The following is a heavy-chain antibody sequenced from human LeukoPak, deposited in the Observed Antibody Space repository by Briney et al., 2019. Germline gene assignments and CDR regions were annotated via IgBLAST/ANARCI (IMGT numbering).Heavy chain of an antibody. CDR1: GFIFSRYW. D-gene: IGHD3-10*01. CDR3: ARGPSVLGAIDN. Sequence: GGALRLSCAASGFIFSRYWMHWVRQAAGKELVWVSRINNDGSITNSADSVKGRFTISRDNAKHMLYLQMDSLRVEDTAIYYCARGPSVLGAIDNWGQGTLVTVSS. CDR2: INNDGSIT. J-gene: IGHJ4*02. V-gene: IGHV3-74*01.